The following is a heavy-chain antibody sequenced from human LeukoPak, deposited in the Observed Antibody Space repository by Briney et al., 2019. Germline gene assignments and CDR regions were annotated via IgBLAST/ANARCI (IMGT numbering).Heavy chain of an antibody. CDR3: ARIGSAAFTDY. CDR2: ISDSGGAI. CDR1: GFTFSTYA. V-gene: IGHV3-23*01. J-gene: IGHJ4*02. D-gene: IGHD3-3*02. Sequence: GGSLRLSCAASGFTFSTYALNWVRQAPGKGLEWVSAISDSGGAIFYADSVKGRFTMSRDNSKNSLLLQMNSLRVEDTAVYYCARIGSAAFTDYWGQGALVTVSS.